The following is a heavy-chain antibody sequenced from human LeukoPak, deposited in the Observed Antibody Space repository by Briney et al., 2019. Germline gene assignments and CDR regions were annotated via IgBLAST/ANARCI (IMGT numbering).Heavy chain of an antibody. J-gene: IGHJ6*04. CDR1: GFTVSSSS. D-gene: IGHD6-19*01. V-gene: IGHV3-66*01. CDR3: ARGQEQFSSPWQWGPRRKNFYYYGMDV. CDR2: ISSDGNT. Sequence: PGGSLRLSCAASGFTVSSSSMNWVRLGPGKGLEWVSVISSDGNTYYADSVKGRFTMSRDNSRNTLSLQMHGLRADDKAVYYCARGQEQFSSPWQWGPRRKNFYYYGMDVWGKGTTVTVSS.